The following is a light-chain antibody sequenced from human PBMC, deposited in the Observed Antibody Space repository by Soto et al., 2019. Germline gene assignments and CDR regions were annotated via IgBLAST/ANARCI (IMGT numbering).Light chain of an antibody. V-gene: IGKV3-11*01. J-gene: IGKJ3*01. CDR3: QQRSNWPIFT. CDR1: QSVSGH. CDR2: DAS. Sequence: EIVLTQSPATLSLSPGERATLSCRASQSVSGHLAWYQQKPGQAPRLLIYDASNRATGIPARFSGSGSGTDFTLTISSLEPEDFAVYFCQQRSNWPIFTFGPGTKVDIK.